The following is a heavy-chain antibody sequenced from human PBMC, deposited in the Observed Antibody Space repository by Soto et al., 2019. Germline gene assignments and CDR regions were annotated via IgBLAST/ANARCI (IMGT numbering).Heavy chain of an antibody. Sequence: QVQLQESGPGLVKPSETLSLTCTVSGGSISSYYWSWIRQPPGKGLEWIGYIYYSGSTYYNPSLKSRVTISVDTSKNQFSLKLSSVTAADTAVYYCARRDSSGWEPFDYWGQGTLVTVSS. CDR1: GGSISSYY. CDR3: ARRDSSGWEPFDY. CDR2: IYYSGST. V-gene: IGHV4-59*08. J-gene: IGHJ4*02. D-gene: IGHD6-19*01.